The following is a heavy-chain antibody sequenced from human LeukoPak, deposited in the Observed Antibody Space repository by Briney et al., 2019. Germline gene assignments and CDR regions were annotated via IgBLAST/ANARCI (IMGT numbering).Heavy chain of an antibody. CDR1: TFTLDNFT. D-gene: IGHD2-8*01. CDR3: XKGPRRCVGCDGFDI. J-gene: IGHJ3*02. V-gene: IGHV3-43*01. Sequence: GRSLRPSCAASTFTLDNFTMHWVRQAPGKGLEWVSIISWDSTKKNYANSVAGRFAISRDNSKNSLYLQVNSLRLYDTAWYYXXKGPRRCVGCDGFDILGQGTMVTVSS. CDR2: ISWDSTKK.